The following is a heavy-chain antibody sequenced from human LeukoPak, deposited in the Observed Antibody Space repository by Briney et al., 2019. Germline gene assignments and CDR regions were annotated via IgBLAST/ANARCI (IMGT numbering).Heavy chain of an antibody. CDR1: GLPFNTYG. D-gene: IGHD1-26*01. CDR3: ATSSGGSDHDYFDY. V-gene: IGHV3-33*01. Sequence: GRSLRLSCAVSGLPFNTYGMHWVRQAPGKRLEWVAVIWYDGSKKYYADSVKGRFTISRDNSKNILYLQMSSLSAEDTAVYYCATSSGGSDHDYFDYWGQGTLVTVSS. CDR2: IWYDGSKK. J-gene: IGHJ4*02.